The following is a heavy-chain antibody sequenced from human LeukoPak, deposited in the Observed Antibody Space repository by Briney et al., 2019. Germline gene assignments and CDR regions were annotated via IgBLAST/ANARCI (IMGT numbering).Heavy chain of an antibody. V-gene: IGHV1-2*02. CDR3: ASGRLYGSGSYHSFDY. CDR2: INPNSGGT. Sequence: ASVKVSCKASGYTFTGYYMHWVRQAPGLGLEWMGWINPNSGGTNYAQKFQGRVTMTRDTSISTAYMELSRLRSDDTAVYYCASGRLYGSGSYHSFDYWGQGTLVTVSS. J-gene: IGHJ4*02. CDR1: GYTFTGYY. D-gene: IGHD3-10*01.